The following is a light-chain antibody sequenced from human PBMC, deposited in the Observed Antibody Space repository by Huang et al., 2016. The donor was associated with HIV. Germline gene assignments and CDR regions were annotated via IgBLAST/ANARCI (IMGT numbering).Light chain of an antibody. V-gene: IGKV1-39*01. CDR2: VAT. CDR3: QQSQNTPWT. J-gene: IGKJ1*01. Sequence: DIQMTQSPSSLSASIGDRVTMTCRASHNINSNLNWYQQKPGKAPKLLIFVATDLASDVPSRFSGSGSGTHFTLTIDGRQPEDLATYFCQQSQNTPWTFGQGSRLEIK. CDR1: HNINSN.